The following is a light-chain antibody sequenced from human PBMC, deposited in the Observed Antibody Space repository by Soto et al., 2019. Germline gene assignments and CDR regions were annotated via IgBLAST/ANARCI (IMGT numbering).Light chain of an antibody. CDR1: SSNIGAGYD. J-gene: IGLJ3*02. Sequence: QSVLTQPPSVTGARGQRVTISCTESSSNIGAGYDVHWYQQIPGTAPKLLIYGNTNRPSGVPDRFSGSKSGTSASLAITGLQAEDEADYYCQSYDSSLSAWVFGGGTKLTVL. CDR2: GNT. CDR3: QSYDSSLSAWV. V-gene: IGLV1-40*01.